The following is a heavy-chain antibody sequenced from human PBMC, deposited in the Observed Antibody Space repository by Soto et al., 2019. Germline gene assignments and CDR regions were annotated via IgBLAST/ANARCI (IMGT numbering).Heavy chain of an antibody. J-gene: IGHJ4*02. CDR3: ARDLEYCSSTSCYTGLIDC. V-gene: IGHV3-21*01. D-gene: IGHD2-2*02. CDR2: ISSSSSYI. Sequence: PGGSLRLSCAASGLPFSSYSMNWVRKAPAKGMERVSSISSSSSYIYYADSVKGRFTISRDNAKNSLYLQINSRRAEDTAVYYCARDLEYCSSTSCYTGLIDCLGQGTRVTVSS. CDR1: GLPFSSYS.